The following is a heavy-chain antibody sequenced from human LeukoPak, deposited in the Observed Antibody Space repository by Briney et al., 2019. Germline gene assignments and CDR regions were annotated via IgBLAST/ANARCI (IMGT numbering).Heavy chain of an antibody. Sequence: ASVKVSCKASGYTFTSYGISWVRQAPGQGLEWMGWISAYNGNTNYAQKLQGRVTMTTDTSTSTAYMELRSLRSDDTAVYYCAREDDSSGRYPNFQHWGQGTLVTVSS. CDR1: GYTFTSYG. J-gene: IGHJ1*01. CDR2: ISAYNGNT. D-gene: IGHD3-22*01. CDR3: AREDDSSGRYPNFQH. V-gene: IGHV1-18*01.